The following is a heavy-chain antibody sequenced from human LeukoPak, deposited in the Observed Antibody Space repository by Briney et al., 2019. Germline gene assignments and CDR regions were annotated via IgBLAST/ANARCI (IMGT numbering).Heavy chain of an antibody. V-gene: IGHV4-38-2*01. CDR3: ARSPSRYNWNFDY. J-gene: IGHJ4*02. D-gene: IGHD1-20*01. CDR2: IYLSGNS. CDR1: GYSLSSGYY. Sequence: ASETLSLTCDVSGYSLSSGYYWGWIRQPPGKGLEWIGSIYLSGNSYQKSSLKSRLTLSVDTSKNNFSLKVVSVTAADTAVYYCARSPSRYNWNFDYWGQGILVTVAS.